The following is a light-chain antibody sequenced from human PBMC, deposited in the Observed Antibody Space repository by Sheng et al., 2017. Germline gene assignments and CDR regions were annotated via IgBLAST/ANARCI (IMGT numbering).Light chain of an antibody. J-gene: IGKJ2*01. CDR3: QQYYTTPYT. CDR2: GAS. Sequence: EIVMTQSPATLSVSPGERATLSCRASQNIRSSLAWYQQKPGQAPRLLVYGASTRATGIPARFSGSGSGTEFALTISSLQAEDVAVYYCQQYYTTPYTFGQGTKLEI. V-gene: IGKV3D-15*01. CDR1: QNIRSS.